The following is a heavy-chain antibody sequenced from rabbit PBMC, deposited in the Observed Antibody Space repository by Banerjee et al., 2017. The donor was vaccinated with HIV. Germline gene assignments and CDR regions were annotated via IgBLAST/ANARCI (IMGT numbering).Heavy chain of an antibody. V-gene: IGHV1S45*01. J-gene: IGHJ4*01. D-gene: IGHD4-1*01. Sequence: QEQLVESGGGVLQPEGSLTLSCKSSGSYISSNSMCWVRQAPGKGLELIACINTSSGNTVDANWTKSRLTIAKTATSTVPLQKTSLKAMDTAAYCCARDVAGVIGWNFNLWGPGTLVTVS. CDR3: ARDVAGVIGWNFNL. CDR1: GSYISSNS. CDR2: INTSSGNT.